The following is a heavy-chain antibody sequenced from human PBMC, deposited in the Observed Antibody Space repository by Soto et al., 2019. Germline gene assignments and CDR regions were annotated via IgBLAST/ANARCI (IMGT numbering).Heavy chain of an antibody. D-gene: IGHD3-16*01. Sequence: QVQLQQWGAGQLKPSETLSLTGAVFDGSFSGYYWSWIRQPPGKGLEWIGEITYGGGTNSNPTLKSLITKAADTSEMQSSAKVNSVTAAVTAAYWVAREPGGGTNYSDSWGQGPLVTVSS. CDR3: AREPGGGTNYSDS. CDR1: DGSFSGYY. CDR2: ITYGGGT. J-gene: IGHJ4*02. V-gene: IGHV4-34*01.